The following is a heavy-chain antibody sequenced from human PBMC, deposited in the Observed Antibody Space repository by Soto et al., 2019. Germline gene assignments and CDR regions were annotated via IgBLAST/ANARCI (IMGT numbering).Heavy chain of an antibody. CDR1: GFTFSSYW. CDR3: ARDHSSSYYYYYGMDV. V-gene: IGHV3-74*01. J-gene: IGHJ6*02. D-gene: IGHD6-6*01. Sequence: SGGSLRLSCAASGFTFSSYWMHWVRQAPGKGLVWVSRINSDGGSTSYADSVKGRFTISRDNAKNTLYLQMNSLRAEDTAVYYCARDHSSSYYYYYGMDVWGQGTTVTVSS. CDR2: INSDGGST.